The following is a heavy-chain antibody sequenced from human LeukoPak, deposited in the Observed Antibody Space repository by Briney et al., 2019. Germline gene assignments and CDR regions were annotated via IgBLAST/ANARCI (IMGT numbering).Heavy chain of an antibody. D-gene: IGHD5-12*01. CDR1: GFTFSSYA. CDR2: ISGSGGST. CDR3: AKAKSRVANYGMDV. Sequence: GGSLRLSCAASGFTFSSYAMSWVRQAPGKGLEWVSAISGSGGSTYYADSVKGRFTISRDNSKNTLYLQMNSLRAEDAAVYYCAKAKSRVANYGMDVWGQGTTVTVSS. J-gene: IGHJ6*02. V-gene: IGHV3-23*01.